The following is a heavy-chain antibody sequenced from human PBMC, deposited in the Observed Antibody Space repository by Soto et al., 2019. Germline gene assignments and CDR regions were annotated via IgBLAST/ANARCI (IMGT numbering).Heavy chain of an antibody. CDR1: GFTFSYYT. CDR3: AKEVYSSGWYDWFDP. V-gene: IGHV3-23*01. D-gene: IGHD6-19*01. J-gene: IGHJ5*02. CDR2: ISNSGGST. Sequence: GGSLRLSCVASGFTFSYYTMSWVRQAPGKGLEWVSGISNSGGSTYYADSVKGRFTISRDNSKNTLYLQMNSLRAEDTAVYYCAKEVYSSGWYDWFDPWGQGTLVTVSS.